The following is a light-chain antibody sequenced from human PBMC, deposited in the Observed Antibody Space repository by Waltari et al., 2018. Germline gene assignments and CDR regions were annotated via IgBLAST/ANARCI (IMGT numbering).Light chain of an antibody. Sequence: EIVMTQSPVTLSVSPGERATLSCRASQSVSNNLAWYQQKPGQAPRLLIYGASTRASGIPARCRGSGSGTEFTLAISSLQSEDFAVYFCQQYNNWPPNTFGPGTKVDFK. CDR3: QQYNNWPPNT. J-gene: IGKJ3*01. V-gene: IGKV3-15*01. CDR2: GAS. CDR1: QSVSNN.